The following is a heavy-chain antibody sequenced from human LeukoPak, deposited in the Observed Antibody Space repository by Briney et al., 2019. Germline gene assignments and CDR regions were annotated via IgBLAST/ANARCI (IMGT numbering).Heavy chain of an antibody. CDR1: GYTFTSYG. CDR2: IIPIFGTA. D-gene: IGHD5-18*01. J-gene: IGHJ4*02. CDR3: ARSGARGYSYGYGFDY. Sequence: PVKVSCKASGYTFTSYGISWVRQAPGQGLEWMGGIIPIFGTANYAQKFQGRVTITADESTSTAYMELSSLRSEDTAVYYCARSGARGYSYGYGFDYWGQGTLVTVSS. V-gene: IGHV1-69*13.